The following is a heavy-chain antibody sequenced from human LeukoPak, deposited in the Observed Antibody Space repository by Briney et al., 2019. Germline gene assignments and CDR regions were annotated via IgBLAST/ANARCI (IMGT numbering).Heavy chain of an antibody. D-gene: IGHD7-27*01. CDR3: ARDSITGDNSLDF. J-gene: IGHJ4*02. V-gene: IGHV3-30-3*01. CDR2: ITNDGNYE. CDR1: GFTFSSYA. Sequence: GGSLRLSCAASGFTFSSYAMYWVRQAPGKGLEWVAVITNDGNYEKYADAVRGRFTISRDNSKNTLYLQMNSLSAEDTAVYYCARDSITGDNSLDFWGRGTLVTVSS.